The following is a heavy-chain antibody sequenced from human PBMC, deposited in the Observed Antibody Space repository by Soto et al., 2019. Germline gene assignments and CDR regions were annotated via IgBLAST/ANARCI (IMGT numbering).Heavy chain of an antibody. J-gene: IGHJ4*02. V-gene: IGHV3-30*04. CDR3: ARKWGTYSSASLDY. CDR2: MSYDGTNE. CDR1: GFSFTHYT. D-gene: IGHD6-19*01. Sequence: GGSLRLSCTASGFSFTHYTINWVRQAPGKGLEWVAVMSYDGTNEYYADSVKGRFTISRDNSKSTVYLQMNSLTPEDTALYYCARKWGTYSSASLDYWGLGTLVTVSS.